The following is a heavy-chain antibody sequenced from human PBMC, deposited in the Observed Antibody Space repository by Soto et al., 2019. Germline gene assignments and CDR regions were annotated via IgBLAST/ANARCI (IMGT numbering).Heavy chain of an antibody. Sequence: EVQLVESGGGLVQPGGSLRLSCAASGFTFSSYWMSWVRQAPGKGLEWVANIKQDGSEKYYVDSVKGRFTISRDNAKNSLYLQMNSLRAEDTAVYYCASNLIVVPAAGDAFDIWGQGTMVTVSS. V-gene: IGHV3-7*01. CDR3: ASNLIVVPAAGDAFDI. CDR1: GFTFSSYW. J-gene: IGHJ3*02. CDR2: IKQDGSEK. D-gene: IGHD2-2*01.